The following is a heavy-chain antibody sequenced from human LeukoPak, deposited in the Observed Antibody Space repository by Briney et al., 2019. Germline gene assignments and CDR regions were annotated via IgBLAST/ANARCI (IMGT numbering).Heavy chain of an antibody. CDR3: ARVGYDILTGYYAPFDY. CDR2: IYYSGST. J-gene: IGHJ4*02. CDR1: GGSISSYY. V-gene: IGHV4-59*01. D-gene: IGHD3-9*01. Sequence: SETLSLTCTVSGGSISSYYWSWIRQPPGKGLEWIGYIYYSGSTNYNPSLKSRVTISVDTSKNQFPLKLSSVTAADTAVYYCARVGYDILTGYYAPFDYWGQGTLVTVSS.